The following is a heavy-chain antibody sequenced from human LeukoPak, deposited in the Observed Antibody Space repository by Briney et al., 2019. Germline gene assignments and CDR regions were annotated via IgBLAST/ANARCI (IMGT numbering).Heavy chain of an antibody. CDR3: AREGSQAYFDY. Sequence: PGGSLRLSCAASGFTFSSYGMHWVRQAPGKGLEWVAVIWYDGSNKYYADSVKGRFTTSRDNSKNTLYLQMNSLRAEGTAVYYCAREGSQAYFDYWGQGTLVTVSS. V-gene: IGHV3-33*01. CDR1: GFTFSSYG. CDR2: IWYDGSNK. J-gene: IGHJ4*02.